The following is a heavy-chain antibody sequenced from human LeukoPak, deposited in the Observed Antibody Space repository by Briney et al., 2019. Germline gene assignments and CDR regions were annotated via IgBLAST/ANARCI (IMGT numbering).Heavy chain of an antibody. CDR1: GFTFSSYA. CDR2: ISGSGGST. D-gene: IGHD1-26*01. J-gene: IGHJ5*02. CDR3: AKDRLRWELFPNWFDP. V-gene: IGHV3-23*01. Sequence: GGFLRLSCAASGFTFSSYAMSWVRQAPGKGLEWVSAISGSGGSTYYADSVKGRFTISRDNSKNTLYLQMNSLRAEDTAVYYCAKDRLRWELFPNWFDPWGQGTLVTVSS.